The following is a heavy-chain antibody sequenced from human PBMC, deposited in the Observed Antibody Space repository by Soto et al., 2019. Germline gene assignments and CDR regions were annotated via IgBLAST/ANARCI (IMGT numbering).Heavy chain of an antibody. J-gene: IGHJ5*02. CDR1: GGSITSGRYY. Sequence: PSETLSLTCTVSGGSITSGRYYWNWIRQHPGKGLEWIGYIFYSGTTYYNPSLKSRVTISVDTSKNQFSLKLSSVTAADTAVYYCARSVDPWGQGTLVTVSS. V-gene: IGHV4-31*03. CDR2: IFYSGTT. CDR3: ARSVDP.